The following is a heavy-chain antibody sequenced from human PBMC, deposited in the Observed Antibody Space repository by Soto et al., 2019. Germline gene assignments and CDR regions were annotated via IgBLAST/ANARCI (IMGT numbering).Heavy chain of an antibody. Sequence: SVKVSCKASGGTFSSYAISWVRQAPGQGLEWMGGIIPIFGTANYAQKFQGRVTITADESTSTAYMELSSLRSEDTAVYYCAREGGIVVVVAATLWGAFDIWGQGTMVTVSS. V-gene: IGHV1-69*13. D-gene: IGHD2-15*01. CDR1: GGTFSSYA. J-gene: IGHJ3*02. CDR3: AREGGIVVVVAATLWGAFDI. CDR2: IIPIFGTA.